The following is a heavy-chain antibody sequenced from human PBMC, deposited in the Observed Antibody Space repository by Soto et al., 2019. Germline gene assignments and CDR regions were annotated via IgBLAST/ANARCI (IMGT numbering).Heavy chain of an antibody. Sequence: GGSLRLSCAASGFTVSSNYMSWVRQAPGKGLEWVSVIYSGGSTYYADSVKGRFTISRDNSKNTLYLQMNSLRAEDTAVYYCARGLYGWGSLTPFYYGMDVWGQGTTVTVSS. J-gene: IGHJ6*02. CDR2: IYSGGST. V-gene: IGHV3-53*01. D-gene: IGHD3-10*01. CDR1: GFTVSSNY. CDR3: ARGLYGWGSLTPFYYGMDV.